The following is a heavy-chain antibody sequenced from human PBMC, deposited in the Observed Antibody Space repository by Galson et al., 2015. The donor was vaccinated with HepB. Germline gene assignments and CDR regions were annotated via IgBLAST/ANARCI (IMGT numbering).Heavy chain of an antibody. D-gene: IGHD1-1*01. V-gene: IGHV6-1*01. CDR3: ARRGGATVTFDF. CDR2: TYYRPKWYN. CDR1: GDSVSSNSAT. J-gene: IGHJ4*02. Sequence: CAISGDSVSSNSATWNWIRQSPSRGLEWLGRTYYRPKWYNDYAVSVKSRVTINPDTSKNQFSLQLNSVTPEDTAVYYCARRGGATVTFDFWGQGTLVTVSS.